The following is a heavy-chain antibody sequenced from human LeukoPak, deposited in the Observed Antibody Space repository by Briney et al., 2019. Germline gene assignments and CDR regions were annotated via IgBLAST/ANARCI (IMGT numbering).Heavy chain of an antibody. CDR2: INPESGNT. D-gene: IGHD1/OR15-1a*01. V-gene: IGHV1-46*01. CDR3: GKDGNWNNVPGDYYYMDV. J-gene: IGHJ6*03. Sequence: GASVKVSCKASGYIFTGHFMHWVRQAPGQGLEWMGIINPESGNTAYAQKFQGRITMTGYTSTSTVYMELSSLRSEDTAMYYCGKDGNWNNVPGDYYYMDVWGKGTSVAVSS. CDR1: GYIFTGHF.